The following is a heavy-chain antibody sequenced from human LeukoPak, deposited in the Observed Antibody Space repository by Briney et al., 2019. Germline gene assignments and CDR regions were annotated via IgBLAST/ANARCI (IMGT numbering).Heavy chain of an antibody. J-gene: IGHJ4*02. V-gene: IGHV4-39*01. D-gene: IGHD2-2*01. CDR3: ARRGSSTSWDRYFDY. CDR1: GGSISSSSYY. Sequence: SETLSLTCTVSGGSISSSSYYWGWIRQPPGKGLEWIGSIYYSGSTYYNPSLKSRVTISVDTSKNQFSLKLSSVTAADTAVYYCARRGSSTSWDRYFDYWGQGTLVTVSS. CDR2: IYYSGST.